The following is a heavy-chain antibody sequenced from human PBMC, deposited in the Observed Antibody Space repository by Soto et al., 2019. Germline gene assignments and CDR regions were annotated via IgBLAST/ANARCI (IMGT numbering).Heavy chain of an antibody. CDR1: GFTFSSYA. J-gene: IGHJ4*02. CDR2: ISGSGGST. CDR3: AKDPRREYQLLYSMTVDYHDVGY. D-gene: IGHD2-2*02. V-gene: IGHV3-23*01. Sequence: GGSLRLSCAASGFTFSSYAMSWVRQAPGKGLEWVSAISGSGGSTYYADSVKGRFTISRDNSKNTLYLQMNSLRAEDTAVYYCAKDPRREYQLLYSMTVDYHDVGYWGQGTLVTVSS.